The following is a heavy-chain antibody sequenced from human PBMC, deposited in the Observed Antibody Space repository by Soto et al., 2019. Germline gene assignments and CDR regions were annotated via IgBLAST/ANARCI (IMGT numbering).Heavy chain of an antibody. D-gene: IGHD1-7*01. CDR3: ARDSGITGTTLKGYYFDY. CDR2: IIPIFGTA. CDR1: GGTFSSYA. V-gene: IGHV1-69*01. Sequence: QVQLVQSGAEVKKPGSSVKVSCKASGGTFSSYAIGWVRQAPGQGLEWMGGIIPIFGTANYAQKFQGRVTITADESTSTAYMELSSLRSEDTAVYYCARDSGITGTTLKGYYFDYWGQGTLVTVSS. J-gene: IGHJ4*02.